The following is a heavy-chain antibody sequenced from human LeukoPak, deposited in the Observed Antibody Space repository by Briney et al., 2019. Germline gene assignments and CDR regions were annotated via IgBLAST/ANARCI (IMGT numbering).Heavy chain of an antibody. V-gene: IGHV3-7*04. Sequence: GGSLRLSCAASGFTFSRFWMSWVRQAPGKGLEWVANIKQDGSVKYYVDSVKGRFTISRDNAKNSLYLQMNSLRAEDMAVFYCARDGTYTDYDPDFDIWGQGTLVTVSS. CDR3: ARDGTYTDYDPDFDI. D-gene: IGHD5-12*01. CDR1: GFTFSRFW. CDR2: IKQDGSVK. J-gene: IGHJ4*02.